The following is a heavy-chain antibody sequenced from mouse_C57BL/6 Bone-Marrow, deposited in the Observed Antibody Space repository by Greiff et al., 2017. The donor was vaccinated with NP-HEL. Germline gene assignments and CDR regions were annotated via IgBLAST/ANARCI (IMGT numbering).Heavy chain of an antibody. D-gene: IGHD2-3*01. CDR3: GGGYYAYFDY. CDR2: INPSSGYT. V-gene: IGHV1-7*01. Sequence: VQLQQSGAELAKPGASVKLSCKASGYTFTSYWMHWVKQRPGKGLEWIGYINPSSGYTKYNQKFKDKATLTADKSSSTAYMQLSSLTYEDSAVYYCGGGYYAYFDYWGQGTTPTVSS. J-gene: IGHJ2*01. CDR1: GYTFTSYW.